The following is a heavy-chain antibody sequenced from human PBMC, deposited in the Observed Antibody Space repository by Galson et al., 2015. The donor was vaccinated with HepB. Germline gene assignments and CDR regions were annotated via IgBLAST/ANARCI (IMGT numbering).Heavy chain of an antibody. Sequence: SLRLSCAASGFTFSSYGMHWVRQAPGKGLEWVAVISYDGSNKYYADSVKGRFTISRDNSKNTLYLQMNSLRAEDTAVYYCAKGVSGMNIENWFDPWGQGTLVTVSS. J-gene: IGHJ5*02. CDR1: GFTFSSYG. CDR2: ISYDGSNK. CDR3: AKGVSGMNIENWFDP. D-gene: IGHD1-1*01. V-gene: IGHV3-30*18.